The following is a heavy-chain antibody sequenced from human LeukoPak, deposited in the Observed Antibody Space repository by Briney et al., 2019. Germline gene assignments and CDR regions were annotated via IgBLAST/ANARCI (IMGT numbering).Heavy chain of an antibody. CDR2: IKQDGSEK. Sequence: GGSLRLSCAASGFTFSSYWMSWVRQAPGKGLEWVANIKQDGSEKYYVDPVKGRFTISRDNAKNSLYLQMNSLRAEDTAVYYCARESCGGDCSSGDFQHWGQGTLVTVSS. CDR1: GFTFSSYW. V-gene: IGHV3-7*03. CDR3: ARESCGGDCSSGDFQH. D-gene: IGHD2-21*02. J-gene: IGHJ1*01.